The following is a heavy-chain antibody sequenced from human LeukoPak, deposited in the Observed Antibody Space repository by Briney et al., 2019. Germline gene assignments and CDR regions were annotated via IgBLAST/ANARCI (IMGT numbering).Heavy chain of an antibody. CDR2: IIPILGIA. CDR1: GYTFTSYY. V-gene: IGHV1-69*04. D-gene: IGHD5-12*01. CDR3: ARARSGYSGYGSYYFDY. Sequence: ASVKVSCKASGYTFTSYYMHWVRQAPGQGLEWMGRIIPILGIANYAQKFQGRVTITADKSTSTAYMELSSLRSEDTAVYYCARARSGYSGYGSYYFDYWGQGTLVTVSS. J-gene: IGHJ4*02.